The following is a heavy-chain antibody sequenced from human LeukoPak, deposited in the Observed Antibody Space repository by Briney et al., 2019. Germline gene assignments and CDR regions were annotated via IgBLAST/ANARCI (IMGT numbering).Heavy chain of an antibody. CDR3: ARDRYGDYSHDY. Sequence: GGSLRLSCAASGFTFSSYAMHWVRQAPGKGLEWVAVISYDGSNKYYADSVKGRFTISRDNSKNTLYLQKNSLRAEDTAVYYCARDRYGDYSHDYWGQGTLVTVSS. V-gene: IGHV3-30*04. J-gene: IGHJ4*02. CDR1: GFTFSSYA. CDR2: ISYDGSNK. D-gene: IGHD4-17*01.